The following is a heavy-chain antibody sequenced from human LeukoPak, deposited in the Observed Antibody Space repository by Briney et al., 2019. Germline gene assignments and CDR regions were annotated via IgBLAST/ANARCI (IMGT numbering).Heavy chain of an antibody. CDR2: INPNSGGT. D-gene: IGHD6-13*01. CDR3: AREIAAAGFDY. CDR1: EYIFTGYY. V-gene: IGHV1-2*06. Sequence: SVKVSCKASEYIFTGYYMHWVRQAPGQGLEWMGRINPNSGGTNYAQKFQGRVTMTRDTSISTAYMELSRLRSDDTAVYYCAREIAAAGFDYWGQGTLVTVSS. J-gene: IGHJ4*02.